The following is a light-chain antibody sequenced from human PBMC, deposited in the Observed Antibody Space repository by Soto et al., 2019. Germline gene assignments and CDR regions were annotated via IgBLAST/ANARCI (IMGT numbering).Light chain of an antibody. CDR3: QQYNNWPTLT. V-gene: IGKV3-15*01. CDR2: GAS. Sequence: EIVMTQSPATLSVSPGERATLSCRASQSVSSNLAWYQQQPGHAPRLLIYGASTRATGIPARFSGSGSGTEFTLTLRSLQSEDFAVYYCQQYNNWPTLTFGPGTKVDIK. J-gene: IGKJ3*01. CDR1: QSVSSN.